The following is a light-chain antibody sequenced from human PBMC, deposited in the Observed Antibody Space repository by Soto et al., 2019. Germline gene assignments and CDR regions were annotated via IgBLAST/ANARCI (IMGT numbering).Light chain of an antibody. Sequence: QSALTQPASVSGSPGQSITISCTGTSSDVGSYNYVSWYQQHPGKAPKVMIYDVSNRPSGVSYRVSGSKSGNTASLTISGLQAEDEADYYCSSYTTSSTYVFGTGTKLTVL. CDR3: SSYTTSSTYV. J-gene: IGLJ1*01. CDR2: DVS. V-gene: IGLV2-14*01. CDR1: SSDVGSYNY.